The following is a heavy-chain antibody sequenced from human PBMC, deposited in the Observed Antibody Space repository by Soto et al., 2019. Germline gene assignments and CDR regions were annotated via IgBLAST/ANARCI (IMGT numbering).Heavy chain of an antibody. D-gene: IGHD3-3*01. Sequence: SETLSLTCTVSGGSISSGGYYWSWIRQHPGKGLEWIGYIYYSGSTYYNPSLKSRVTISVDTSKNQFPLKLSSVTAADTAVYYCARDKSTDYDFWSGPNYYYYGMDVWGQGTTVTVSS. CDR1: GGSISSGGYY. CDR2: IYYSGST. J-gene: IGHJ6*02. CDR3: ARDKSTDYDFWSGPNYYYYGMDV. V-gene: IGHV4-31*03.